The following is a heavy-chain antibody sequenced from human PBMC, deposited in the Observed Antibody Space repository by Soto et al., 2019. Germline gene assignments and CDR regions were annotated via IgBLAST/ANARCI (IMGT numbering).Heavy chain of an antibody. D-gene: IGHD3-22*01. CDR2: ISYSASTI. V-gene: IGHV3-11*01. J-gene: IGHJ4*02. Sequence: GGSLRLSCAASGFTFSDYYMSWVRQAPGKGLEWVSYISYSASTIYYADSVKGRFTISRDNAKNSLYLQMDSLRAEDTAVYYCAAEDYYDSSGYYYWGQGTLVTVSS. CDR3: AAEDYYDSSGYYY. CDR1: GFTFSDYY.